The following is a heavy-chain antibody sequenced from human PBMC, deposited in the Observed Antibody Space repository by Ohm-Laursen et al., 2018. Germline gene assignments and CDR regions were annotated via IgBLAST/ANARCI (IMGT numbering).Heavy chain of an antibody. D-gene: IGHD5-24*01. CDR1: GGTFSSYA. CDR2: ISPYSGQT. Sequence: ASVKVSCKASGGTFSSYAISWVRQAPGQGLEWMGWISPYSGQTKYALKLQGRVTMTTDTSTSTAYMDVRGLRSDDTAVYYCARDGEGWRYFDLWGRGTLVTVSS. V-gene: IGHV1-18*01. J-gene: IGHJ2*01. CDR3: ARDGEGWRYFDL.